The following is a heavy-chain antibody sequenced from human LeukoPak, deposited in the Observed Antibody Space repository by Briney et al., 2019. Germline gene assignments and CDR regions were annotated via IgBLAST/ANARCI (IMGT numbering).Heavy chain of an antibody. Sequence: ASVKVSCKASGGTFSSYAISWVRQAPGQGLEGMGGIIPIFGTANYAQKFQGRVTITTDESTSTAYMELSSLRSEDTAVYYCAREQQLVPIFDYWGQGTLVTVSS. CDR1: GGTFSSYA. CDR2: IIPIFGTA. CDR3: AREQQLVPIFDY. J-gene: IGHJ4*02. D-gene: IGHD6-13*01. V-gene: IGHV1-69*05.